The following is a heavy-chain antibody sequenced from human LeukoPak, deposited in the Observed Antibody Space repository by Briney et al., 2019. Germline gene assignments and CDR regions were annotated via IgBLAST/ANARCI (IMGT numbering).Heavy chain of an antibody. V-gene: IGHV3-48*03. D-gene: IGHD2-15*01. J-gene: IGHJ5*02. CDR2: ISSSGSTI. CDR3: AKSPLPAGYCSGGSCYHSGWFDP. CDR1: GFTFSSYE. Sequence: GGSLRLSCAASGFTFSSYEMNWVRQAPGKGLEWVSYISSSGSTIYYADSVKGRFTISRDNSKNTLYLQMNSLRAEDTAVYYCAKSPLPAGYCSGGSCYHSGWFDPWGQGTLVTVSS.